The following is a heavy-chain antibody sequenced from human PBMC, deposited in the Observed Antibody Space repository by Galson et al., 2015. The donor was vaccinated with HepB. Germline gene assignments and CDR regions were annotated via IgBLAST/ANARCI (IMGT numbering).Heavy chain of an antibody. D-gene: IGHD5-18*01. Sequence: QSGAEVKKPGESLKISCKGSGYSFTSYWIGWVRQMPGKGLEWMGIIYPGDSDTRYSPSFQGQVTISADKSISTAYLQWSSLKASDTAMYYCARQTLPEYSYGLNNWFDPWGQGTLVTVSS. V-gene: IGHV5-51*01. CDR2: IYPGDSDT. CDR3: ARQTLPEYSYGLNNWFDP. CDR1: GYSFTSYW. J-gene: IGHJ5*02.